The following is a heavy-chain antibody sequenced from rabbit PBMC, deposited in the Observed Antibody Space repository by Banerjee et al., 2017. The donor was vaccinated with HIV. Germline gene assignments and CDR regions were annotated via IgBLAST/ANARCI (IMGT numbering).Heavy chain of an antibody. Sequence: QSLEESGGDLVKPGASLTLTCTASGSDISSNYWICWVRQAPGKGLKWIACIDAGSSGNTYYASWAKGRFTISKTSSTTVSLQLNSLTAADTATYFCTRSYSYGTARLDLWGQGTLVTVS. CDR3: TRSYSYGTARLDL. CDR2: IDAGSSGNT. D-gene: IGHD6-1*01. V-gene: IGHV1S40*01. CDR1: GSDISSNYW. J-gene: IGHJ3*01.